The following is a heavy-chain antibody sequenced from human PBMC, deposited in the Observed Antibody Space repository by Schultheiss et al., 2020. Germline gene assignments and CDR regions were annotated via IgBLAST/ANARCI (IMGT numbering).Heavy chain of an antibody. Sequence: GGSLRLSCAASGFTFSSYAMSWVRQAPGKGLEWVSTLSAGAGSTSYADSVKGRFTISRDSSKSTLYLQMNSLRAEDTAVYNCAKLSGTSGWKNVDYWGKGNLVTVSS. V-gene: IGHV3-23*01. CDR1: GFTFSSYA. J-gene: IGHJ4*02. CDR3: AKLSGTSGWKNVDY. D-gene: IGHD6-19*01. CDR2: LSAGAGST.